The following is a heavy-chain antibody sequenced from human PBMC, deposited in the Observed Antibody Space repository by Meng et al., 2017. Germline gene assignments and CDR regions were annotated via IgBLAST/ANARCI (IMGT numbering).Heavy chain of an antibody. CDR3: AREVRNYDDY. CDR2: ISYDGSNK. D-gene: IGHD1-7*01. CDR1: GFTFSSYA. V-gene: IGHV3-30*01. Sequence: GESLKISCAASGFTFSSYAMHWVRQAPGKGLEWVAVISYDGSNKYYADSVKGRFTISRDNYKNTLYLQMNSLRAEDTAVYYCAREVRNYDDYWGQGTLVTVSS. J-gene: IGHJ4*02.